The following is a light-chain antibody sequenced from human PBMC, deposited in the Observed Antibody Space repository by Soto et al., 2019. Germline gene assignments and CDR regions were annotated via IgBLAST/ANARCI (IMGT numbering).Light chain of an antibody. CDR3: QQRSNWPRGT. J-gene: IGKJ1*01. V-gene: IGKV3-11*01. CDR1: QSVSSY. CDR2: DAS. Sequence: EIVLTQSPATLCLSPGERATLSCRASQSVSSYLAWYQQKPGQAPSLLIYDASNRATGIPARFSGSGPGTDFTLTISSLEPEDFAVYYCQQRSNWPRGTFGQGTKVDIK.